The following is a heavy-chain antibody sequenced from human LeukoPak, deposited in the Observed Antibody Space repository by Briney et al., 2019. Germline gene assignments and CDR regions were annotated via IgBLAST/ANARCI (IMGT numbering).Heavy chain of an antibody. J-gene: IGHJ3*02. D-gene: IGHD4-17*01. V-gene: IGHV3-7*03. Sequence: GGSLRLSCAASGFTFSSYWMSWVRQAPGKGLEWVANIKQGGSEKYYVDSVKGRFTISRDNAKNSLYLQMNSLRAEDTAVYYCARDSTTNAFDIWGQGTMVTVSS. CDR3: ARDSTTNAFDI. CDR2: IKQGGSEK. CDR1: GFTFSSYW.